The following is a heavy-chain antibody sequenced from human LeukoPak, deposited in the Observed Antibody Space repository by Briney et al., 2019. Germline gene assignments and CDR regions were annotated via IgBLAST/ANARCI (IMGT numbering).Heavy chain of an antibody. CDR2: INQDDSQI. D-gene: IGHD3-10*01. J-gene: IGHJ4*02. Sequence: GGSLRLSCAASGFTFNKYWLTWVRQAPGKGLEWVANINQDDSQIYYLESVEGRFTITRDNAKNSLHLQMNSLRAEDTAVYYCARGYYYSGTYYVSFFDYWGQGTLVTVSS. CDR1: GFTFNKYW. CDR3: ARGYYYSGTYYVSFFDY. V-gene: IGHV3-7*01.